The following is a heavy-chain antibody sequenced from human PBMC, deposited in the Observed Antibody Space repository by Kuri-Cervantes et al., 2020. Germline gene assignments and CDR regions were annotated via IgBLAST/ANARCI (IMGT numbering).Heavy chain of an antibody. CDR3: AKDIGTQQTQGWFDP. J-gene: IGHJ5*02. D-gene: IGHD1-26*01. CDR2: IKQDGGEK. V-gene: IGHV3-7*03. Sequence: GGSLRLSCAASGFTFSSYSMNWVCQAPGKGLEWVANIKQDGGEKYYVDSVKGRFTISRDNAKNSLYLQMNSLRAEDTALYYCAKDIGTQQTQGWFDPWGQGTLVTVSS. CDR1: GFTFSSYS.